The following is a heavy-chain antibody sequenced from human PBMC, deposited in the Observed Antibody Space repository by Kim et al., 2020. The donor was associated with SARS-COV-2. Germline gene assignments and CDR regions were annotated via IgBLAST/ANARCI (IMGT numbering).Heavy chain of an antibody. CDR1: GDSVSSNSAA. J-gene: IGHJ6*02. CDR3: AFRAAGRGMDV. CDR2: TYYRSKWYN. V-gene: IGHV6-1*01. Sequence: SQTLSLTCAISGDSVSSNSAAWIWIRQSPSRGLEWLGRTYYRSKWYNDYAVSVKSRITINPDTSKNQFSLQLNSVTPEDSAVYYCAFRAAGRGMDVWGRGTTVTVSS.